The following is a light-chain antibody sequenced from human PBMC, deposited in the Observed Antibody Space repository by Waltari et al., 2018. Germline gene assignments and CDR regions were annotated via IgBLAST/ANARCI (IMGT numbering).Light chain of an antibody. CDR2: DAS. V-gene: IGKV3-11*01. CDR1: QSINTY. J-gene: IGKJ2*01. CDR3: QQRANWPPYT. Sequence: ETVLTQSPATLSLSPGETVTLSCRASQSINTYLAWYQQRPGQASRLLIYDASTRATGIPARFSGSGSGTDFTLTISSLEPEDFAVYCCQQRANWPPYTFGQGTKLEI.